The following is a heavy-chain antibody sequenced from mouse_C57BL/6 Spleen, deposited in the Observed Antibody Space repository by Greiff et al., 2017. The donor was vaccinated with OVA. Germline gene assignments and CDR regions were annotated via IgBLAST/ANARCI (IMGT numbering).Heavy chain of an antibody. J-gene: IGHJ4*01. D-gene: IGHD2-5*01. V-gene: IGHV1-82*01. Sequence: VQLQQSGPELVKPGASVKISCKASGYAFSSSWMNWVKQRPGKGLEWIGRIYPGDGDTNYNGKLKGQATLTADKSSSTAYMQLSSLTSEDSAVYCCARDSNYGMDYWGQGTSVTVSS. CDR3: ARDSNYGMDY. CDR1: GYAFSSSW. CDR2: IYPGDGDT.